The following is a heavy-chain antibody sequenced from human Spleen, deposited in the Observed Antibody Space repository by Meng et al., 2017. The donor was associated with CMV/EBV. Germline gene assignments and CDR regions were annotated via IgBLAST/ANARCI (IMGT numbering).Heavy chain of an antibody. V-gene: IGHV3-48*03. CDR3: ARDPGPHYYDSSGFFDL. CDR2: ISSSGSTI. CDR1: GFTFSSYE. Sequence: GGSLRLSCAASGFTFSSYEMNWVRQAPGKGLEWVSYISSSGSTIYYADSVKGRFTISRDNAKNSLYLQMNSLRAEDTAVYYCARDPGPHYYDSSGFFDLWGRGTLVTVSS. D-gene: IGHD3-22*01. J-gene: IGHJ2*01.